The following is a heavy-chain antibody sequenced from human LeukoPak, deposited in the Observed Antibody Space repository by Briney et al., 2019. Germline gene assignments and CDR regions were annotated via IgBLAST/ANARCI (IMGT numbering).Heavy chain of an antibody. J-gene: IGHJ4*02. CDR2: ISYSGST. V-gene: IGHV4-59*01. CDR3: ARTYYYDSSGYYD. CDR1: GGSISGYY. Sequence: SETLSLTCTVSGGSISGYYWSWIRQPPGKGLEWIGYISYSGSTNYNPSLKSRVTISVDTSKNQFSLKLSSVTAADTAVYYCARTYYYDSSGYYDWGQGTLVTVSS. D-gene: IGHD3-22*01.